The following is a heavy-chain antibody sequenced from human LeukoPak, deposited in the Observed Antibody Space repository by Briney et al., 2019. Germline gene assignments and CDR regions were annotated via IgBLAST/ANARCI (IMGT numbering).Heavy chain of an antibody. CDR1: GGSIRSAGNF. J-gene: IGHJ5*02. D-gene: IGHD3-22*01. CDR2: IYYTGRT. Sequence: SETLSLTCTVSGGSIRSAGNFWSWIRLTPGKGLEWLGHIYYTGRTYYNPSLKSRVAISVDTSKNEFSLEMTSVTAADTAVYYCARPYYYDSRIDPWGQGILVTVSS. V-gene: IGHV4-30-4*01. CDR3: ARPYYYDSRIDP.